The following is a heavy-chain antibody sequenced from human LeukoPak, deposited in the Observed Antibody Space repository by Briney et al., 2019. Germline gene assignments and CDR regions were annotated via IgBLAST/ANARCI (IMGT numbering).Heavy chain of an antibody. CDR3: AGSYCSGGSCPRGYYYYMDV. J-gene: IGHJ6*03. CDR1: GLTFSTYG. V-gene: IGHV3-66*01. D-gene: IGHD2-15*01. Sequence: PGGSLRLSCAASGLTFSTYGMSWVRQAPGKGLEWVSVIYSGGSTYYADSVKGRFTISRDNSKNTLYLQMNSLRAEDTAVYYCAGSYCSGGSCPRGYYYYMDVWGKGTTVTISS. CDR2: IYSGGST.